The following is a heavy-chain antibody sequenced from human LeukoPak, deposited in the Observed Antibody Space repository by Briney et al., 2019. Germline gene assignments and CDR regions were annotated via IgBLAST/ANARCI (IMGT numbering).Heavy chain of an antibody. CDR1: GGSISSSSYY. Sequence: SETLSLTCTVSGGSISSSSYYWGWIRQPPGKGLEWIGSIYYSGSTYYNPSLKSRVTISVDTSKNQFSLKLSSVTAADTAVYYCAGGYGDYVVPPDYWGQGTLVTVSS. D-gene: IGHD4-17*01. CDR2: IYYSGST. V-gene: IGHV4-39*07. J-gene: IGHJ4*02. CDR3: AGGYGDYVVPPDY.